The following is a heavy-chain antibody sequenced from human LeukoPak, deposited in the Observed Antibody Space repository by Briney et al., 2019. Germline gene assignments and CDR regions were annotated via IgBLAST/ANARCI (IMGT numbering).Heavy chain of an antibody. Sequence: GGSLRLSCAASGFTFSSYSMNWVRQAPGKGLEWVSYISSNSSTIYYADSVKGRFTISRDNAKNSLYLQMNSLRAEDTAVYYCARGGTPNDYGDYVGYFDYWGQGTLVTVSS. V-gene: IGHV3-48*04. D-gene: IGHD4-17*01. CDR3: ARGGTPNDYGDYVGYFDY. CDR2: ISSNSSTI. CDR1: GFTFSSYS. J-gene: IGHJ4*02.